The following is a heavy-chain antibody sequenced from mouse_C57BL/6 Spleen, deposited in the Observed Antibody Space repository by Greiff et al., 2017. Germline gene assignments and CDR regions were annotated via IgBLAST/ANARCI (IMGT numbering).Heavy chain of an antibody. Sequence: QVQLQQPGAELVKPGASVKLSCKASGYTFTSYWMHWVKQRPGRGLEWIGRIDPNSGGTKYNEKFKSKATLTVDKPSSTAYMQLSSLTSEDSAVYYCARWAIYGEYYPYAMGYWGKLTTVTASS. CDR3: ARWAIYGEYYPYAMGY. J-gene: IGHJ4*01. V-gene: IGHV1-72*01. CDR2: IDPNSGGT. D-gene: IGHD2-13*01. CDR1: GYTFTSYW.